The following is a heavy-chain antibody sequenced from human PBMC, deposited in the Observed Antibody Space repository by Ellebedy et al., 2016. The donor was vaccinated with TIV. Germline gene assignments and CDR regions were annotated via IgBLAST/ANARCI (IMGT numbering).Heavy chain of an antibody. CDR2: ISSADST. Sequence: PGGSLRLSCAASGFTFSSYAMTWVRQAPGKGPEWVSSISSADSTYFADSVKGRFTISRDNPNNTVYLQMNSLRAEDTAVYYCARVRVAARSGYFDLWGRGTLVTVSS. CDR1: GFTFSSYA. D-gene: IGHD6-6*01. V-gene: IGHV3-23*01. CDR3: ARVRVAARSGYFDL. J-gene: IGHJ2*01.